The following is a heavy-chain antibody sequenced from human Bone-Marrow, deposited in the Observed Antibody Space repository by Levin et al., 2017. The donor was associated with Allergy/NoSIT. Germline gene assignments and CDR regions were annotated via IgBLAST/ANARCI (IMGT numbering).Heavy chain of an antibody. CDR1: GFTFSAYY. CDR3: ARGEYCSATTCFSERYFLH. V-gene: IGHV3-21*01. D-gene: IGHD2-2*01. Sequence: GGSLRLSCSASGFTFSAYYMNWVRQAPGKGLEWVSSISSNGNDIHYADSMKGRFTIARDNAKNSLYLQMNSLRSEDTAVYYCARGEYCSATTCFSERYFLHWGQGTLVTVSS. J-gene: IGHJ1*01. CDR2: ISSNGNDI.